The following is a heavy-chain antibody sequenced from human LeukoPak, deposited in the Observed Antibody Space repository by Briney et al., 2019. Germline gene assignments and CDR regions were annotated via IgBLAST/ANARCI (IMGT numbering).Heavy chain of an antibody. D-gene: IGHD3-10*01. CDR1: GYTFTSYG. CDR2: ISGYNGNT. J-gene: IGHJ5*02. Sequence: GASVKVSCKASGYTFTSYGISWVRQAPGQGLELMGWISGYNGNTNYAQKLQGRVTMTTDTSTSTAYMELRSLRSDDTAVYYCARPNYPGGSGSYGGTNWFDPWGQGTLVTVSS. V-gene: IGHV1-18*01. CDR3: ARPNYPGGSGSYGGTNWFDP.